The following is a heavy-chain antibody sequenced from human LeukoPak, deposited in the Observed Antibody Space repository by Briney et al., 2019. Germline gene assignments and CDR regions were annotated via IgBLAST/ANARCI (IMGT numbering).Heavy chain of an antibody. J-gene: IGHJ4*02. CDR3: ARLSGYSSGHYYSDY. Sequence: SETLSLTCTVSGGSISSYYWNWIRQPPGKGLEWIAYIFYTGSTNYNPSLKSRVTISVDTSKNQFSLRLSSVTAADTAVYYCARLSGYSSGHYYSDYWGQGTLVTVSS. CDR2: IFYTGST. D-gene: IGHD3-22*01. CDR1: GGSISSYY. V-gene: IGHV4-59*01.